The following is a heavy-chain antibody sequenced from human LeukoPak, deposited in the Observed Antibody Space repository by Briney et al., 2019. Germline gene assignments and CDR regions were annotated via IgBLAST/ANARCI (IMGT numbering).Heavy chain of an antibody. J-gene: IGHJ4*02. V-gene: IGHV7-4-1*02. CDR2: INTNTGNP. Sequence: ASVKVSCKASGYTFTSYAMNWVRQAPGQGLEWMGWINTNTGNPTYAQGFTGRFVFSLDTSVSTAYLQISSLKAEDTAVYYCARENSYSFGFPLSRLGYWGQGTLVTVSS. CDR1: GYTFTSYA. D-gene: IGHD5-18*01. CDR3: ARENSYSFGFPLSRLGY.